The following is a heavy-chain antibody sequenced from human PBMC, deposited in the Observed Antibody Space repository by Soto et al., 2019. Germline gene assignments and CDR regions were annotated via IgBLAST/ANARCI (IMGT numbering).Heavy chain of an antibody. V-gene: IGHV3-21*01. CDR1: GFSFSNYS. J-gene: IGHJ5*02. CDR3: ARGGGQWLIRMTS. Sequence: VQLVESGGGLVRPGGSLRVSCAASGFSFSNYSMNWVRQTPGKGLEWVASISSRSGSIFYADSVKGRFIISRDNAKRLLFLQMNRLRVEDTALYYCARGGGQWLIRMTSWGQGTLVTVSS. CDR2: ISSRSGSI. D-gene: IGHD6-19*01.